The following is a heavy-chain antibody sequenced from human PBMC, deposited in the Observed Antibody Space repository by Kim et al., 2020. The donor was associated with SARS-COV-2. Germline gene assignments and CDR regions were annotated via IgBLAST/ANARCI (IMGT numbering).Heavy chain of an antibody. CDR3: ARTGWGGRCYSPHRCYYNGMDV. J-gene: IGHJ6*02. CDR2: IIPIFGTA. V-gene: IGHV1-69*13. D-gene: IGHD2-15*01. Sequence: SVKVSCKASGGTFSSYAISWVRQAPGQGLEWMGGIIPIFGTANYAQKFQGRVTITADESTSTAYMELSSLRSEDTAEYYCARTGWGGRCYSPHRCYYNGMDVWGQGTTVTVSS. CDR1: GGTFSSYA.